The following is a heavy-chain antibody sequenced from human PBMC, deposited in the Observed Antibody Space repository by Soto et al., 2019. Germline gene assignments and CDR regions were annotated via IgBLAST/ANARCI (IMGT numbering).Heavy chain of an antibody. CDR3: ARHFFGSPFDP. J-gene: IGHJ5*02. Sequence: SETLSLTCTVSGGSMSPYYWSWIRQSPERGLGWIGYVFYSGDTNYNPSLQSRVTISVDTSMNHFSLKLTSVTAADTAVYYCARHFFGSPFDPWGPGILVTVSS. CDR2: VFYSGDT. CDR1: GGSMSPYY. D-gene: IGHD3-10*01. V-gene: IGHV4-59*08.